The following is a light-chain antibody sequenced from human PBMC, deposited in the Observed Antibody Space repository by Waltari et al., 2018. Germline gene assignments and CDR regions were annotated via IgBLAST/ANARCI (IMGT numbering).Light chain of an antibody. V-gene: IGKV3-20*01. J-gene: IGKJ4*01. CDR3: QQYASSPLT. Sequence: EIVLTQSPGSLSLSPGVRATLSCRASQSVSSNYLAWYQQKPGQAPRLLIYGASTRATGIPDRFSGSGSGTDFTLTITRLEPEECAVYYCQQYASSPLTFGGGTKVEIK. CDR1: QSVSSNY. CDR2: GAS.